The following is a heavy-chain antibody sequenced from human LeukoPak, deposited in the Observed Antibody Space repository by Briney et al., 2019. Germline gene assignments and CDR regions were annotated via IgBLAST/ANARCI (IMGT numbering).Heavy chain of an antibody. CDR1: GVSIITYY. D-gene: IGHD3-10*01. CDR2: IYYNGNT. V-gene: IGHV4-59*01. Sequence: SETLSLTCTVSGVSIITYYLTWIRQPPGKGLEWLGYIYYNGNTNYNPSLPSRVTISLNTSKNQFSLNLTSVTAADTPVYYSATREGQMSSIRPYYHYDMDGWGKGTTVTVSS. CDR3: ATREGQMSSIRPYYHYDMDG. J-gene: IGHJ6*03.